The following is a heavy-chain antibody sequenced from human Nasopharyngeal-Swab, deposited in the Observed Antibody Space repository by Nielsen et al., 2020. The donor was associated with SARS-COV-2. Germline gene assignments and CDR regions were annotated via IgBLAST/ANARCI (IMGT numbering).Heavy chain of an antibody. V-gene: IGHV1-3*01. D-gene: IGHD2-15*01. Sequence: ASVKVSCKASGYTFTSYAMHWVRQAPGQRLEWMGWINAGNGNTKYSQKFQGRVTITRDTSASTAYMELSSLRSEDTAVYYCATNVRKVADVFDYWGQGTLVTVSS. J-gene: IGHJ4*02. CDR1: GYTFTSYA. CDR3: ATNVRKVADVFDY. CDR2: INAGNGNT.